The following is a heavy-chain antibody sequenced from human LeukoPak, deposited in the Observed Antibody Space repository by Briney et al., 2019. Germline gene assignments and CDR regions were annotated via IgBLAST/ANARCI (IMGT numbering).Heavy chain of an antibody. J-gene: IGHJ6*02. V-gene: IGHV4-4*07. Sequence: SETLSLTCTVSGGSISSYDWSWIRQPAGRGLEWIGRIYTSGSTNYNPSLKSRVTMSVDTSKNQLSLNLNSVTAADTAVYYCARDQAGLRYGMDVWGQGTTVTVSS. CDR3: ARDQAGLRYGMDV. CDR2: IYTSGST. CDR1: GGSISSYD.